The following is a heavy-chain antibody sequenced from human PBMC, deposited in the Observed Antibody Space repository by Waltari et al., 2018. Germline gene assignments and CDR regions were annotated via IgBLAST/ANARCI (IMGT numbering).Heavy chain of an antibody. CDR2: IYSGGST. CDR1: GFTVSSNY. V-gene: IGHV3-53*01. CDR3: ASMAHSYQRVFDY. J-gene: IGHJ4*02. Sequence: EVQLVESGGGLIQPGGSLRLSCAASGFTVSSNYMSWVRQAPGKGLAWVSVIYSGGSTYYADSVKGRFTISRDNSKNTLYLQMNSLRAEDTAVYYCASMAHSYQRVFDYWGQGTLVTVSP. D-gene: IGHD2-2*01.